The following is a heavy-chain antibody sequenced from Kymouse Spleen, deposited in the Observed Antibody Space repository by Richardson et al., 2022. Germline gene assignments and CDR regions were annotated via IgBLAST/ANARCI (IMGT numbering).Heavy chain of an antibody. CDR2: INHSGST. CDR3: ARGLGSGSYYNGY. J-gene: IGHJ4*02. V-gene: IGHV4-34*01. CDR1: GGSFSGYY. Sequence: QVQLQQWGAGLLKPSETLSLTCAVYGGSFSGYYWSWIRQPPGKGLEWIGEINHSGSTNYNPSLKSRVTISVDTSKNQFSLKLSSVTAADTAVYYCARGLGSGSYYNGYWGQGTLVTVSS. D-gene: IGHD3-10*01.